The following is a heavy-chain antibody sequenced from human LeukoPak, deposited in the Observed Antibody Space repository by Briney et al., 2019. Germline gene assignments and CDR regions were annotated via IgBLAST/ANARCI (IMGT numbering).Heavy chain of an antibody. J-gene: IGHJ4*02. CDR3: TTEAVPAATFDY. V-gene: IGHV3-15*01. CDR1: GLTFSNAW. CDR2: IKSKTDGGTT. Sequence: PGGSLRLSCAASGLTFSNAWMSWVRQAPGKELEWVGRIKSKTDGGTTDYAAPVKGRFTISRDDSKNTLYLQMNSLKTEDTAVYYCTTEAVPAATFDYWGQGTLVTVSS. D-gene: IGHD2-2*01.